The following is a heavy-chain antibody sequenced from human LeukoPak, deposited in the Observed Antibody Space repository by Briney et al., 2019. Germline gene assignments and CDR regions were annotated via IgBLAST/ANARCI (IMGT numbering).Heavy chain of an antibody. J-gene: IGHJ2*01. CDR1: GGSFSGYY. CDR2: INHSGST. Sequence: PSETLSLTCAVYGGSFSGYYWSWIRQPPGKGLEWIGEINHSGSTNYNPSPKSRVNISVDTSKNQFSLKLSSVTAADTAVYYCARQYIDILTGYHRGELYWYFDLWGRGTLVTVSS. D-gene: IGHD3-9*01. V-gene: IGHV4-34*01. CDR3: ARQYIDILTGYHRGELYWYFDL.